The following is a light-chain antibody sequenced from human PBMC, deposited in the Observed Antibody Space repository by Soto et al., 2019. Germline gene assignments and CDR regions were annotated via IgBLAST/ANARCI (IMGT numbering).Light chain of an antibody. CDR3: QAWDSHTYL. Sequence: SSELTQPPSVSVSPGQTASITCSGGNWGSTYASWYQQKPGQSPVLVIYQDNKRPSGIPERFSGSISGNTATLTITGTQTMDEADYYCQAWDSHTYLFGTGTKLTVL. V-gene: IGLV3-1*01. CDR1: NWGSTY. CDR2: QDN. J-gene: IGLJ1*01.